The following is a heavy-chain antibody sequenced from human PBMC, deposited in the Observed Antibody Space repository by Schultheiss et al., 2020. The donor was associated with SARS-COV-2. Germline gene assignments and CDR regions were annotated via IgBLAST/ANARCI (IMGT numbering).Heavy chain of an antibody. J-gene: IGHJ4*02. CDR2: ISYDGSNK. CDR1: GFTFSSYA. D-gene: IGHD3-3*01. Sequence: GESLKISCAASGFTFSSYAMHWVRQAPGKGLEWVAVISYDGSNKYYADSVKGRFTISRDNSKNTLYLQMNSLRAEDTAVYYCARGVAPTNIDYWGQGTLVTVSS. V-gene: IGHV3-30-3*01. CDR3: ARGVAPTNIDY.